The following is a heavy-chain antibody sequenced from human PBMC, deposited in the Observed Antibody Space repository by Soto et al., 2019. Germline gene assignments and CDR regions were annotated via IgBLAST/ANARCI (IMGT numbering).Heavy chain of an antibody. CDR1: GYSFTSYW. J-gene: IGHJ4*02. V-gene: IGHV5-10-1*01. CDR2: IDPSDSYT. CDR3: AREEPYYYDSSGPPPPDY. Sequence: GESLKISCKGSGYSFTSYWISWVRQMPGKGLEWMGRIDPSDSYTNYSPSFQGHVTISADKSISTAYLQWSSLKASDTAMYYCAREEPYYYDSSGPPPPDYWGQGTLVTVSS. D-gene: IGHD3-22*01.